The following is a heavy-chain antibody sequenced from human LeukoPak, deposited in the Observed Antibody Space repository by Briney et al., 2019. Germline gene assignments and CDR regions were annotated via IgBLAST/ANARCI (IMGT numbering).Heavy chain of an antibody. CDR2: ISSSSSYI. J-gene: IGHJ4*02. CDR1: GFTVSSNY. V-gene: IGHV3-21*01. Sequence: GGSLRLSCAASGFTVSSNYMSWVRQAPGKGLEWVSSISSSSSYIYYADSVKGRFTISRDNAKNSLYLQMNSLGAEDTAVYYCARGPMIYSRTSPWFCLDYWGQGTLVTVSS. D-gene: IGHD2-2*01. CDR3: ARGPMIYSRTSPWFCLDY.